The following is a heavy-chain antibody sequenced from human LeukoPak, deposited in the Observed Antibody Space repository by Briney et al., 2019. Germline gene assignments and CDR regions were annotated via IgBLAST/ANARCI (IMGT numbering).Heavy chain of an antibody. V-gene: IGHV5-10-1*01. Sequence: GESLRISCKGSGYGFTTYWISWVRQMPGKGLEWMGRIDPSDSYTKYSPSFQGHVTISADKSISTAYLQWSSLKASDTAMYYCAGLGIYSSSCWGQGTLVSVSS. J-gene: IGHJ4*02. CDR3: AGLGIYSSSC. CDR2: IDPSDSYT. CDR1: GYGFTTYW. D-gene: IGHD6-13*01.